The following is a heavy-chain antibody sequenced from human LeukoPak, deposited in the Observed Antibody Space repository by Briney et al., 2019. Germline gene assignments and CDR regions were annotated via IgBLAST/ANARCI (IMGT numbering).Heavy chain of an antibody. CDR2: IYHSGST. V-gene: IGHV4-39*01. CDR3: ARNGTVTASGTKFNYFDY. D-gene: IGHD1-26*01. J-gene: IGHJ4*02. CDR1: GGSISSSSYY. Sequence: SETLSLTCTVSGGSISSSSYYWGWIRQPPGKGLEWIGSIYHSGSTHYNPSLKSRLTIFVDTSKNQFSLKVNSVTAADTAVYYCARNGTVTASGTKFNYFDYWGQGNLVTVSS.